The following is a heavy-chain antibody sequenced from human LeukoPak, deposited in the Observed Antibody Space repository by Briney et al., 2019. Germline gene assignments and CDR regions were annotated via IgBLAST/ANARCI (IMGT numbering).Heavy chain of an antibody. V-gene: IGHV4-59*01. J-gene: IGHJ3*02. CDR3: ARAEYNWNDGAFDI. D-gene: IGHD1-20*01. Sequence: SETLSLTCTVSGGSISSYYWSWIRQPPGKGLEWIGYIYYSGSTNYNPSLKSRVTISVGTSKNQFSLKLSSVTAADTAVYYCARAEYNWNDGAFDIWGQGTMVTVSS. CDR2: IYYSGST. CDR1: GGSISSYY.